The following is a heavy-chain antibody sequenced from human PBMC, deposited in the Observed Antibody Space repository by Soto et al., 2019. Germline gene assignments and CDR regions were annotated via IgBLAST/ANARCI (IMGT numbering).Heavy chain of an antibody. CDR3: ARGTLGYVWYFDL. CDR2: INHSGST. CDR1: GGSFSGYY. V-gene: IGHV4-34*01. Sequence: QVQLQQWGAGLLKPSETLSLTCAVYGGSFSGYYWSWIRQPPGKGLEWIGEINHSGSTNYNPSLKSRVTISVDTSKNQFSLKLSSVTAADTAVYYCARGTLGYVWYFDLWGRGTLVTVSS. J-gene: IGHJ2*01. D-gene: IGHD2-15*01.